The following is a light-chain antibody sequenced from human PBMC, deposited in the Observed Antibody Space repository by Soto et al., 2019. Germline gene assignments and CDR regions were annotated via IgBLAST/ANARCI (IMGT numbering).Light chain of an antibody. Sequence: EIVLTQSPATLSLSPGKRATISCRASQSISTYLNWYQQKPGKAPKLLIYDASYRPTGIPSRFSGVGSGTDFTLTISSLEPEDFAFYYCQQRSSWPLTFGGGTRVEIK. J-gene: IGKJ4*01. CDR2: DAS. CDR1: QSISTY. V-gene: IGKV3-11*01. CDR3: QQRSSWPLT.